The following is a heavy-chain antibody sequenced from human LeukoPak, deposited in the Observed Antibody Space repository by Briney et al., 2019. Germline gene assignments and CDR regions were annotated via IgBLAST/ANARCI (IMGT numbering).Heavy chain of an antibody. J-gene: IGHJ1*01. CDR3: AKDDAWGRYKD. Sequence: GGSLRLSCAASGFTFSNYWMSWVRQAPGKGLEWVANIKEDGSEKFHVGSLRGRFTISRDNAKNSLYLQMNSLRGDDTAVYYCAKDDAWGRYKDWGQGTLVTVSS. CDR2: IKEDGSEK. CDR1: GFTFSNYW. D-gene: IGHD3-16*01. V-gene: IGHV3-7*03.